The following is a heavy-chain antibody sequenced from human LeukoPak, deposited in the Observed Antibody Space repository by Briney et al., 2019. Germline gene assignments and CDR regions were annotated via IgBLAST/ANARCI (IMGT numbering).Heavy chain of an antibody. CDR2: IYYSGST. V-gene: IGHV4-31*03. CDR3: ARGLAYYDILTGYYPPSTFDY. D-gene: IGHD3-9*01. CDR1: GGSISSGGYY. J-gene: IGHJ4*02. Sequence: SQTLSLTCTVSGGSISSGGYYWSWIRQHPGKGLEWIGYIYYSGSTYYNPSLKSRVTISVDTSKNQFSLKLSSVTAADTAVYYCARGLAYYDILTGYYPPSTFDYWGQGTLVTVSS.